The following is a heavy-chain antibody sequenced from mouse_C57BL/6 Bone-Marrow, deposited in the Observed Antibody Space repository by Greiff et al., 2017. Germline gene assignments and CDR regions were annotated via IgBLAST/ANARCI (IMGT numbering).Heavy chain of an antibody. V-gene: IGHV1-81*01. CDR1: GYTFTSYG. J-gene: IGHJ2*01. CDR2: IYPGGGYT. Sequence: VMLVESGAELARPGASVKLSCKASGYTFTSYGISWVKQRTGHGLEWIGDIYPGGGYTNYNEKFKGKATLTADKSSSTAYMQFSSLTSEDSAIYYCARAGDGYPFFDYWGQGTTLTVSS. CDR3: ARAGDGYPFFDY. D-gene: IGHD2-3*01.